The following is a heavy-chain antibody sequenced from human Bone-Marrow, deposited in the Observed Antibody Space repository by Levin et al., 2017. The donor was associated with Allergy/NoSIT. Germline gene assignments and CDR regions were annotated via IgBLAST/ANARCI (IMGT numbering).Heavy chain of an antibody. CDR3: AGRAFLGASDAFDV. V-gene: IGHV4-31*03. Sequence: SETLSLTCTVSGGSISGGGYYWCWIRQHPGKGLEWIGCISYIGSTHYNPSLKSRVTISADTSDKQFSLKMSSVTAADTAVFYCAGRAFLGASDAFDVWGQGTIVTVSS. CDR1: GGSISGGGYY. J-gene: IGHJ3*01. CDR2: ISYIGST. D-gene: IGHD3-3*02.